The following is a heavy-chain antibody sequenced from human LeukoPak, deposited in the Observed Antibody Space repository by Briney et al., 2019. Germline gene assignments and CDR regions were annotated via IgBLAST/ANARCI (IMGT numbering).Heavy chain of an antibody. Sequence: GGSLRLSCAASGFIFSEFYMSWVRQSPGKGLEWISYISGSGHDINYVDSVKGRFTVSRDNAKNTLYLQVNNLRAEDTAVYYCARGPNSNWSGLDFWGQGTLLTVSS. CDR3: ARGPNSNWSGLDF. V-gene: IGHV3-11*06. CDR1: GFIFSEFY. CDR2: ISGSGHDI. D-gene: IGHD6-6*01. J-gene: IGHJ4*02.